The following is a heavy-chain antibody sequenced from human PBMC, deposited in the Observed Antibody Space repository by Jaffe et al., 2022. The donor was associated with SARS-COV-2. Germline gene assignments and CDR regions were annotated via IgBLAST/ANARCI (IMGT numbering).Heavy chain of an antibody. CDR3: ARSWRPDRQNYFDP. V-gene: IGHV3-48*03. Sequence: EMLLVESGGGLVQPGGSLRLSCTGSPLIFTSFELTWIRQAPGKGLEWIAYISPTGAVIYYSDSVRGRFTVSRDNAGSSLFLQMHSLRVEDTAVYYCARSWRPDRQNYFDPWGLGTLVTVSS. CDR2: ISPTGAVI. CDR1: PLIFTSFE. J-gene: IGHJ5*02. D-gene: IGHD3-10*01.